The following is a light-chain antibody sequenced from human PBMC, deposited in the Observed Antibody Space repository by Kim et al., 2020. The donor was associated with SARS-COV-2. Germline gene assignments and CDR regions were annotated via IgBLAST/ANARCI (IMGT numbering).Light chain of an antibody. V-gene: IGKV2-30*01. J-gene: IGKJ2*01. CDR2: DVS. CDR3: LQGTHWPKT. CDR1: LSLVNRDGNTY. Sequence: QPASNSGSSSLSLVNRDGNTYLNWIYQRPGQSPRRLIHDVSKRDSGVPDRFIGSGSGTDFTLKISGVEAEDVGVYYCLQGTHWPKTFGQGTKLEI.